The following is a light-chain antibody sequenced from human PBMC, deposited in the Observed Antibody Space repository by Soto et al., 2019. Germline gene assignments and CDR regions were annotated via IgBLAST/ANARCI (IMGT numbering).Light chain of an antibody. CDR2: DVS. J-gene: IGLJ1*01. V-gene: IGLV2-14*03. Sequence: QSALTQPASVSGSPGQSITISCTGTSSDVGSYNFVSWYQQHPGKAPKLLIYDVSDRPSGVSNRFSGSKSGNTASLTISGLQAEDEADYYCSSCTRSSTYGFGTGTKVTFL. CDR3: SSCTRSSTYG. CDR1: SSDVGSYNF.